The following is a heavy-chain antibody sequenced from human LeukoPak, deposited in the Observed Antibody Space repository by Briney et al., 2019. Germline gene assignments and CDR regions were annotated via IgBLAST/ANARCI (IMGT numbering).Heavy chain of an antibody. D-gene: IGHD2-21*02. V-gene: IGHV3-33*01. CDR2: IWYDGSNK. CDR1: GFTFSGYG. CDR3: ARGAVTAPDY. J-gene: IGHJ4*02. Sequence: PGRALRLSCAASGFTFSGYGMHWVRQAPGKGLEWVAVIWYDGSNKYYADSVQGRFTISRDNSKNTLYLQMNRLRPEDTAVYYCARGAVTAPDYWGQGTLVTVSS.